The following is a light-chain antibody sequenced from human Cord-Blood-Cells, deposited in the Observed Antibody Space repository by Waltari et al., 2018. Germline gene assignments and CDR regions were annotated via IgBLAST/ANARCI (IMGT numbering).Light chain of an antibody. V-gene: IGKV1-5*03. CDR1: QSISSY. Sequence: DIQMTQSPSSLSASVGDRVTITCRASQSISSYLNWYQQKPGKAPKLLIYKASSLESGVPSRFSGSGSGTEFTLTISSLQPDDFATYYCQQYNSSFGQGTKLEIK. CDR3: QQYNSS. J-gene: IGKJ2*01. CDR2: KAS.